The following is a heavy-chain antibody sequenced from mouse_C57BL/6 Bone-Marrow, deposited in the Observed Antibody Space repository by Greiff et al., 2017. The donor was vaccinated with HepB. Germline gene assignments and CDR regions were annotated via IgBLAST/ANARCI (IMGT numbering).Heavy chain of an antibody. CDR3: ARSGYYGYYLDY. J-gene: IGHJ2*01. CDR2: IYPGDGDT. CDR1: GYAFSSSW. D-gene: IGHD1-1*01. V-gene: IGHV1-82*01. Sequence: QVQLQQSGPELVKPGASVKISCKASGYAFSSSWMNWVKQRPGKGLEWIGRIYPGDGDTNYNGKFKGKATLTADKSSSTAYMQLSSLTSEDSAVYFCARSGYYGYYLDYWGQGTTLTVSS.